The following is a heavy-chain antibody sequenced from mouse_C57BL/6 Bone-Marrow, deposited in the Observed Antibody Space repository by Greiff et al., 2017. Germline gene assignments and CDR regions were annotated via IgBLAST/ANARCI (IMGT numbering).Heavy chain of an antibody. CDR1: GYTFTSYW. Sequence: QVPLKQPGAELVKPGASVKLSCKASGYTFTSYWMPWVKQTPGQGLEWIGMIHPTSSSTNYNEPFKSKATLPVDKSYSTAYMQLSRLTTEDSAVYYCSRDGYSWYFDVWGTGTTVTVSS. D-gene: IGHD2-3*01. CDR3: SRDGYSWYFDV. CDR2: IHPTSSST. V-gene: IGHV1-64*01. J-gene: IGHJ1*03.